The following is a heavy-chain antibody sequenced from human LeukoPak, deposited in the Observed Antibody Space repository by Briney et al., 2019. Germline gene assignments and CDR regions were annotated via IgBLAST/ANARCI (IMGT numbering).Heavy chain of an antibody. Sequence: SETLSLTCAVSGGSISSGGYSWSWIRQPPGKGLEWIGYIYHSGSTYYNPSLKSRVTISVDRSKNQFSLKLSSVTAADTAVYYCARAGYSSGWRTSSWDYWGQGTLVTVSS. CDR2: IYHSGST. D-gene: IGHD6-19*01. J-gene: IGHJ4*02. CDR1: GGSISSGGYS. V-gene: IGHV4-30-2*02. CDR3: ARAGYSSGWRTSSWDY.